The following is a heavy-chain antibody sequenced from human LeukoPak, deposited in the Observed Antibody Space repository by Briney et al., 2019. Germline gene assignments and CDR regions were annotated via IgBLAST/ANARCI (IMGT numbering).Heavy chain of an antibody. D-gene: IGHD1-26*01. Sequence: GGPLRLSCSASGFTLSGYAMHWLHQAPAKELPWVAVISYVRSNEYYRDSVTGRFTISRYISKNTLYRQMNSLRAEHTAVYYCARDMFLRKGRVGATLIAFDIWGQGTMVTVSS. CDR3: ARDMFLRKGRVGATLIAFDI. V-gene: IGHV3-30*04. J-gene: IGHJ3*02. CDR1: GFTLSGYA. CDR2: ISYVRSNE.